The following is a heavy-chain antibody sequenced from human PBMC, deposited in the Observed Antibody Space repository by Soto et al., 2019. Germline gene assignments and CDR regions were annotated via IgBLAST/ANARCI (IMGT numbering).Heavy chain of an antibody. Sequence: PSETLSLTCTVSGGSISSYYWSWIRQPPGKGLEWIGYIYYSGSTNYNPSLKSRVTISVDTSKNQFSLKLSSVTAADTAVYYCAGCSGGSCYFIDYWGQGTLVTVSS. CDR2: IYYSGST. J-gene: IGHJ4*02. D-gene: IGHD2-15*01. CDR3: AGCSGGSCYFIDY. CDR1: GGSISSYY. V-gene: IGHV4-59*13.